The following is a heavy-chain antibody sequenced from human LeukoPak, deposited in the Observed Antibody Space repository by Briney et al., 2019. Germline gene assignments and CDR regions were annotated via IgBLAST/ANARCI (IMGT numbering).Heavy chain of an antibody. CDR3: ARGQWPDY. V-gene: IGHV3-21*01. CDR1: GFTFSTYT. Sequence: GGSLRLPCAVSGFTFSTYTMNWVRQAPGKGLEWVSSISSSSSYIAYLDSVKGRFTISRDNAKNSLYLQMNSLRAEDTAVFYCARGQWPDYWGQGTLLIVSS. D-gene: IGHD6-19*01. J-gene: IGHJ4*02. CDR2: ISSSSSYI.